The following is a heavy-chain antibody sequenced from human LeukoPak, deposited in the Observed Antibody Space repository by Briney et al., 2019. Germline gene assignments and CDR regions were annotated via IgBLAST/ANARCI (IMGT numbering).Heavy chain of an antibody. J-gene: IGHJ3*02. CDR1: EFTFSSYG. CDR3: ATAVWNAFDI. D-gene: IGHD2-21*01. Sequence: GGSLRLSCAASEFTFSSYGMHWVRQAPGKGLEWVAVISYDGSNKYYADSVKGRFTISRDNSKNTLYLQMNSLRAEDTAVYYCATAVWNAFDIWGQGTMVTVSS. V-gene: IGHV3-30*03. CDR2: ISYDGSNK.